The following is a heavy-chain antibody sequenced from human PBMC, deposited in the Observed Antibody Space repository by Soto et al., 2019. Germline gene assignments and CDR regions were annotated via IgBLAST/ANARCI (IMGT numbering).Heavy chain of an antibody. D-gene: IGHD6-13*01. CDR2: IDTSGNT. V-gene: IGHV4-4*07. Sequence: SETLSLTCTVSGGSISTYYWSWIRQPAGKGLEWIGSIDTSGNTNYNPSLKSRVTMSVDTSKKQFSLKLTSVTAADTAVYYCARYSSNWFQTEGMDVWCQGTTVTVS. CDR1: GGSISTYY. CDR3: ARYSSNWFQTEGMDV. J-gene: IGHJ6*02.